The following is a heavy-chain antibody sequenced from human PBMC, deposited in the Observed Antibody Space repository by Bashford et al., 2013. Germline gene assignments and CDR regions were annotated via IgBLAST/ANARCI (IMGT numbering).Heavy chain of an antibody. CDR2: IYPGDSDT. CDR1: GYSFTSYW. CDR3: ARHWLKGGGTAYGMDV. J-gene: IGHJ6*02. V-gene: IGHV5-51*01. Sequence: GESLKISCKGSGYSFTSYWIGWVRQMPGKGLEWMGIIYPGDSDTRYSPSFQGQVTISADKSISTAYLQWSSLKASDTAMYYCARHWLKGGGTAYGMDVWGQGTTVTVSS. D-gene: IGHD1-7*01.